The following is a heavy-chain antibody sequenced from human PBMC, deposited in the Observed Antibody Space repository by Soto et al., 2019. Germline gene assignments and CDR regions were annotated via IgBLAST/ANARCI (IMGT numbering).Heavy chain of an antibody. V-gene: IGHV1-3*01. J-gene: IGHJ3*02. CDR1: GYTFTSYA. Sequence: ASVKVSCKASGYTFTSYAMHWVRQAPGQRLEWMGWINAGNGNTKYSQKFQGRVTITRDTSASTAYMELSSLRSEDTAVYYCARKGYCSGGSCTNDAFDIWGQGTMVTVSS. D-gene: IGHD2-15*01. CDR3: ARKGYCSGGSCTNDAFDI. CDR2: INAGNGNT.